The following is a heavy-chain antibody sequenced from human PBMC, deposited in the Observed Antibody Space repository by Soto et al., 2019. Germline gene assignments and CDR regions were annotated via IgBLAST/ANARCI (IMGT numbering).Heavy chain of an antibody. J-gene: IGHJ4*02. D-gene: IGHD3-22*01. CDR3: ARGESYYYDSSGPYFDY. Sequence: ETLSLTCTVSGGSISSYYLSWIRQPPGKGLEWIGYIYYSGSTNYNPSLKSRVTISVDTSKNQFSLKLSSVTAADTAVYYCARGESYYYDSSGPYFDYWGQGTLVTVS. CDR2: IYYSGST. CDR1: GGSISSYY. V-gene: IGHV4-59*01.